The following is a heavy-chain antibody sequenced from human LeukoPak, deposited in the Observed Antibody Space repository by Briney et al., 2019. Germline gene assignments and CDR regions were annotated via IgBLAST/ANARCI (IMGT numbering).Heavy chain of an antibody. V-gene: IGHV1-8*01. Sequence: GASVKVSCKASGYTFTSYHINWARQATGQGLEWMGWMSPNSGDTGFAQKFQGRVTMTRNTSITTAYMELSSLRSDDTAIYYCARGVAAGYDYWGQGTLVTVSS. CDR3: ARGVAAGYDY. CDR2: MSPNSGDT. CDR1: GYTFTSYH. D-gene: IGHD6-13*01. J-gene: IGHJ4*02.